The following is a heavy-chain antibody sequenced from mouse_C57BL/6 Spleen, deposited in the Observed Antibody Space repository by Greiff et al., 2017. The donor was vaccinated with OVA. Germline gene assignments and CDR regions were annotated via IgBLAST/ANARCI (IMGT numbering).Heavy chain of an antibody. CDR3: ASNYGSRGGY. CDR1: GYTFTSYG. CDR2: IYPRSGNT. V-gene: IGHV1-81*01. J-gene: IGHJ2*01. D-gene: IGHD1-1*01. Sequence: QVQLKQSGAELARPGASVKLSCKASGYTFTSYGISWVKQRTGQGLEWIGEIYPRSGNTYYNEKFKGKATLTADKSSSTAYMELRSLTSEDSAVYFCASNYGSRGGYWGQGTTLTVSS.